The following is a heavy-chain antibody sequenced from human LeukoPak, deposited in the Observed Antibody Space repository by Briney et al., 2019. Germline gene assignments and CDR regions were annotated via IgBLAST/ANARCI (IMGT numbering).Heavy chain of an antibody. Sequence: WASVKVSCKASGYTFTSYYMHWVRQAPGQGLEWMGRINPNSGGTNYAQKFQGRVTMTRDTSISTAYMELSRLRSDDTAVYYCAREAYDYYDSSGYYGQSYYGMDVWGQGTTVTVSS. J-gene: IGHJ6*02. V-gene: IGHV1-2*06. CDR1: GYTFTSYY. D-gene: IGHD3-22*01. CDR2: INPNSGGT. CDR3: AREAYDYYDSSGYYGQSYYGMDV.